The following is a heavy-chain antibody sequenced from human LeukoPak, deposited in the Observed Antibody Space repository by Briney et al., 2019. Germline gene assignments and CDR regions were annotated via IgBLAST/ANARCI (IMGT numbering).Heavy chain of an antibody. CDR2: IGSSSSTI. D-gene: IGHD2-2*01. CDR3: AKDRVVPAAEDEPGDYYYYGMDV. Sequence: GGSLRLSCAASGFTFSSYSMNWVRQAPGKGLEWVSYIGSSSSTIYYADSVKGRFTISRDNAKNTLYLQMNSLRAEDTAVYYCAKDRVVPAAEDEPGDYYYYGMDVWGQGTTVTVSS. CDR1: GFTFSSYS. J-gene: IGHJ6*02. V-gene: IGHV3-48*01.